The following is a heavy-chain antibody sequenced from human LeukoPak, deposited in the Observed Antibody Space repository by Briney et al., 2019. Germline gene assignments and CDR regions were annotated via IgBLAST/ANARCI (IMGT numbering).Heavy chain of an antibody. CDR3: ASLGVAAGYYFDY. D-gene: IGHD2-15*01. Sequence: GSLRLSCAASGFTFSSYSMNWVRQAPGKGLEWVSSISSSSSYIYYADSVKGRFTISGDNAKNSLYLQMNSLRAEDTAVYYCASLGVAAGYYFDYWGQGTLVTVSS. J-gene: IGHJ4*02. CDR1: GFTFSSYS. V-gene: IGHV3-21*01. CDR2: ISSSSSYI.